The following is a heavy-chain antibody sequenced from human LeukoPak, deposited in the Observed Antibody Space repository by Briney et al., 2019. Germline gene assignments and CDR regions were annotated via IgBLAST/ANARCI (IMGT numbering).Heavy chain of an antibody. Sequence: PSETLSLTCTVSGGSISSSGYFWVWLRQPPGKGLEWIGSISYTGSTFHNPSLKSRLTISRDTSKNQFSLRLSSVTAADTAVYYCARDNGAATNLWGQGTLVTVSS. D-gene: IGHD3-10*01. CDR2: ISYTGST. V-gene: IGHV4-39*07. CDR3: ARDNGAATNL. CDR1: GGSISSSGYF. J-gene: IGHJ4*02.